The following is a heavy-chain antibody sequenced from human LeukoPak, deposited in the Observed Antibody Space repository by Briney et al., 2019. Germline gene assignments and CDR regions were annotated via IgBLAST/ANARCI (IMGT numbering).Heavy chain of an antibody. CDR1: GGSISSYY. Sequence: SETLSLTCTGSGGSISSYYWSWIRQPAGKGLEWIGRIYTSGSTNYNPSLKSRVTMSVDTSKNQFSLKLSSVTAADTAVYYCARVEAPYSSSSGNWFDPWGQGTLVTVSS. CDR3: ARVEAPYSSSSGNWFDP. D-gene: IGHD6-6*01. V-gene: IGHV4-4*07. J-gene: IGHJ5*02. CDR2: IYTSGST.